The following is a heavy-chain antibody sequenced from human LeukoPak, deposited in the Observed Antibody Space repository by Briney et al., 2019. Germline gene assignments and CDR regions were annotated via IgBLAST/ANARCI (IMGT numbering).Heavy chain of an antibody. CDR2: ITWNSGYI. V-gene: IGHV3-9*01. CDR3: ARAGWGDAAVAGYHDS. D-gene: IGHD6-19*01. Sequence: PGRSLRLSCPASGFTFDDYAMHWVRQAPGKGLEWVSSITWNSGYIGYADSVKGRFTISRDNAKSSLYLQMNSLRAEDTAVYYCARAGWGDAAVAGYHDSWGQGTLVTVSS. J-gene: IGHJ4*02. CDR1: GFTFDDYA.